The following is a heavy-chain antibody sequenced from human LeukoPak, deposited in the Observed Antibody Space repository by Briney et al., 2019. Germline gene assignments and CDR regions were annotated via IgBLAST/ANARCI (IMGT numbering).Heavy chain of an antibody. CDR1: GYTFTGYY. V-gene: IGHV1-2*06. J-gene: IGHJ4*02. CDR2: INPNSGCT. CDR3: ARAMVRGVITPDY. D-gene: IGHD3-10*01. Sequence: ASVKVSCKASGYTFTGYYMHWVRQAPGQGLEWMGRINPNSGCTNYAQKFQGRVTMTRDTSISTAYMELSRLRADDTAVYYCARAMVRGVITPDYWGQGTLVTVSS.